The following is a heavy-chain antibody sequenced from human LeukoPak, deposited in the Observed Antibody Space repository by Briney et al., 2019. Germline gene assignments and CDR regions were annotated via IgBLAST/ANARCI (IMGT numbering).Heavy chain of an antibody. CDR1: GYIFNTYG. V-gene: IGHV1-18*01. CDR3: ARDLIRAADFDF. J-gene: IGHJ4*02. D-gene: IGHD6-13*01. Sequence: ASVKVSCKASGYIFNTYGISWVRQAPGQGLEWMGWISVYNGNTNYAEKFQDRVTMTTDTSTNTAYMELRSQRSDDTAVYYCARDLIRAADFDFWGQGTLVTVSS. CDR2: ISVYNGNT.